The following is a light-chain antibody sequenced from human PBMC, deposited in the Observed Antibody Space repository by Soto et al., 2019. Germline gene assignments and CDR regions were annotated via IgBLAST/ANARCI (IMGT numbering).Light chain of an antibody. CDR2: SAS. V-gene: IGKV3-15*01. CDR3: HQYNQWLKWT. Sequence: EIVMTQSPATLSLSPGQRATLSCRASQSVSSKLAWYQQRPGQAPRLLIYSASTRATGIPARFSGSGSGTEFTLTISSLQSEDFAVYYCHQYNQWLKWTLGQGTKVDIK. CDR1: QSVSSK. J-gene: IGKJ1*01.